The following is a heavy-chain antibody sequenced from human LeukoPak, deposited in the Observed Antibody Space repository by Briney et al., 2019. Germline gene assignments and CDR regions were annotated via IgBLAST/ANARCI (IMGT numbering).Heavy chain of an antibody. V-gene: IGHV1-18*01. CDR3: AREYYYDSSGYYRPFQH. CDR2: ISAYNGNT. CDR1: GYTFTSYG. D-gene: IGHD3-22*01. J-gene: IGHJ1*01. Sequence: ASVKVSCKASGYTFTSYGISWVRQAPGQGLEWMGWISAYNGNTNYAQKLQGRVTMTTDTSTSTAYMELRSLRSDDTAVYYCAREYYYDSSGYYRPFQHWGQGTLVTVSS.